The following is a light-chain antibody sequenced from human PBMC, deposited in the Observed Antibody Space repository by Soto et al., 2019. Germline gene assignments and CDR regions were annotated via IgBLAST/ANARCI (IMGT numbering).Light chain of an antibody. J-gene: IGKJ1*01. CDR2: GAS. V-gene: IGKV3-15*01. Sequence: EIVLTQSPGTLSLSPGERATLSCRASQSFNSIYLAWYQQKPGQAPRLLIYGASSRATGIPARFSGSGSGTEFTLTISSLQSEDFAVYYCQQYKKWPRTFGHGTKVDI. CDR3: QQYKKWPRT. CDR1: QSFNSIY.